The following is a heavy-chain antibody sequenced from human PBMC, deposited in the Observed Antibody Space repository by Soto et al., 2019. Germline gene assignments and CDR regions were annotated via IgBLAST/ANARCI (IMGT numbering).Heavy chain of an antibody. CDR2: INPNNGGI. D-gene: IGHD6-25*01. J-gene: IGHJ4*02. CDR3: VMQRGGVVY. CDR1: GYSFTGNS. V-gene: IGHV1-2*02. Sequence: XSVKVSFKAPGYSFTGNSMHWVRQAPGQGLEWMGWINPNNGGINYAQKFQGRVTMTRDTSISTAYMEMSRLRSDDTAVYYCVMQRGGVVYWGQGTLVTVSS.